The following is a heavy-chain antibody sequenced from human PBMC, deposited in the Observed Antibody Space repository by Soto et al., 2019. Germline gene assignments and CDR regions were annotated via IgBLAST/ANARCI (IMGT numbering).Heavy chain of an antibody. CDR1: GVSIAPYY. J-gene: IGHJ4*02. Sequence: PSETLSLTWTVSGVSIAPYYLSWIRHPPGRGLEWIGYFYHTGNTYYNPSLKSRVTISLDTSKNQVSLRLKSVTAADTAVYYCAREQYNWKLWGQGTLVTVSS. V-gene: IGHV4-59*01. CDR3: AREQYNWKL. D-gene: IGHD1-20*01. CDR2: FYHTGNT.